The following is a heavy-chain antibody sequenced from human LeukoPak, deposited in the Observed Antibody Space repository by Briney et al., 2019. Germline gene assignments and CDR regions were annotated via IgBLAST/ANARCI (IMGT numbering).Heavy chain of an antibody. CDR1: TFTFSTYW. CDR3: ARDPGSSSFDY. Sequence: GGSLRLSCAASTFTFSTYWMTWARQAPGKGPEFVANINRDGSVKNYVDSVKGRFTISRDNAKNSLYLQMNSLRADDTAVYYCARDPGSSSFDYWGQGTLVTVSS. D-gene: IGHD6-13*01. J-gene: IGHJ4*02. V-gene: IGHV3-7*01. CDR2: INRDGSVK.